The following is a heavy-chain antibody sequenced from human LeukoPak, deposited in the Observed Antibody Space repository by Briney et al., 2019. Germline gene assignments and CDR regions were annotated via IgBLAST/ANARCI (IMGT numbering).Heavy chain of an antibody. CDR3: ARVDQYDSGNGNDY. CDR1: GYTFTSYG. CDR2: ISAYNGNT. J-gene: IGHJ4*02. V-gene: IGHV1-18*01. D-gene: IGHD1-1*01. Sequence: ASVKVSCKASGYTFTSYGISWVRQAPGQGLEWMGWISAYNGNTNYAQKLQGRVTMTTDTSTSTAYMDLSSLRPDDTAVYYCARVDQYDSGNGNDYWGQGTLVTVSS.